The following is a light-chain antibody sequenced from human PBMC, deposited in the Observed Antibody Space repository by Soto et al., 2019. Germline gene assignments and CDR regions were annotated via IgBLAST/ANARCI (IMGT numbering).Light chain of an antibody. CDR2: ASS. J-gene: IGKJ5*01. Sequence: IHMTLSPSFLSASVGYRVTITCRASQGISNYLAWYQQKPGKVPQLLLYASSTLQPGVPSRFSGSGSGTDFTLTINSLQPQDFASYYCQQSYDISPITFGQGTRLEIK. CDR3: QQSYDISPIT. V-gene: IGKV1-27*01. CDR1: QGISNY.